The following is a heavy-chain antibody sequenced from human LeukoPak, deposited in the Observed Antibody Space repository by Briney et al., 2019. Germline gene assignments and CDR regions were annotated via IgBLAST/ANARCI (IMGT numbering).Heavy chain of an antibody. CDR1: GYTFTSYG. J-gene: IGHJ5*02. V-gene: IGHV1-2*04. Sequence: ASVKVSCKASGYTFTSYGISWVRQAPGQGLEWMGWINPNSGDTNYAQKFQGWVTMTRDTSINTAYIEVSRLRSDDTAVYYCARDYGSGSYDFWFDPWGQGTQVIVSS. CDR2: INPNSGDT. CDR3: ARDYGSGSYDFWFDP. D-gene: IGHD3-10*01.